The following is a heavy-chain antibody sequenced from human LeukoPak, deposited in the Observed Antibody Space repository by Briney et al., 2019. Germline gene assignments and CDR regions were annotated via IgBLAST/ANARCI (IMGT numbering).Heavy chain of an antibody. CDR1: GFTFSSYA. J-gene: IGHJ4*02. V-gene: IGHV3-23*01. CDR2: ISGSGGST. Sequence: GGSLRLSCAASGFTFSSYAMSWVRQAPGKGLEWVSAISGSGGSTYYADSVKGRFTISRDNSKNTLYLQMNSLRAEDTAVYYCAKDREGIAAAGTPYFDYWGQGTLVTVSS. D-gene: IGHD6-13*01. CDR3: AKDREGIAAAGTPYFDY.